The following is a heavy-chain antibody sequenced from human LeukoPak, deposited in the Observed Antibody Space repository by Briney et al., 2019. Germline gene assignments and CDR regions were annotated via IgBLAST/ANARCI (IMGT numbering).Heavy chain of an antibody. CDR3: ARGGYDGSPATRYYYYGMDV. J-gene: IGHJ6*02. D-gene: IGHD5-12*01. V-gene: IGHV1-2*04. Sequence: GASVKVSCKASGYTFTGYYMHWVRQAPGQGLEWMGWINPNSGGTNYAQKFQGWVTMTRDTSISTAYMELSRLRSDDTAVYYCARGGYDGSPATRYYYYGMDVWGQGTTVTVPS. CDR2: INPNSGGT. CDR1: GYTFTGYY.